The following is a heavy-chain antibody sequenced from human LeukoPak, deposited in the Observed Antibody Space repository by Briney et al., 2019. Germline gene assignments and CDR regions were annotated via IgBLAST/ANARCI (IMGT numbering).Heavy chain of an antibody. CDR2: IYYRGST. V-gene: IGHV4-39*01. J-gene: IGHJ5*02. D-gene: IGHD3-10*01. CDR3: AILGTGSS. CDR1: GGSISRSTYY. Sequence: SETLSLTCTVSGGSISRSTYYWGWIRQPPGRGLEWIGTIYYRGSTYYNPSLKSRVTISVDTSNNQFSLRLSSVTAADTDVYYCAILGTGSSWGQGTLVTVSS.